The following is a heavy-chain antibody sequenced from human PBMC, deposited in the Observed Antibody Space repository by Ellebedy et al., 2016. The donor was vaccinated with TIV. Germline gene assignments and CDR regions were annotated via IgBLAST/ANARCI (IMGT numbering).Heavy chain of an antibody. J-gene: IGHJ5*02. V-gene: IGHV1-3*01. D-gene: IGHD2-15*01. CDR3: ARDPLGYCSGGSCSNNWFDP. Sequence: AASVKVSCKASGYTFTTFAIHWVRQAPGQSPEYMGWINVADANTKYSQKFQGRVTFIRDTSANTVYMSLNNLRSDDSAVYYCARDPLGYCSGGSCSNNWFDPWGQGTLVTVSS. CDR2: INVADANT. CDR1: GYTFTTFA.